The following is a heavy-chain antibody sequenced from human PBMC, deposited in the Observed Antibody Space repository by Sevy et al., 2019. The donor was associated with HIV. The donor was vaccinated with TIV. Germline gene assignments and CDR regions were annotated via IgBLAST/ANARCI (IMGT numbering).Heavy chain of an antibody. Sequence: ASVKVSCKVYGHTLNRLGIHWVRQAPGKGLEWMGSFDPEDGETFQAQKFQGRVTMTDDTSTETAYMDLSSLRAEDTAVYYCAATKDYYENSGSPFDYWGQGTLVTVSS. D-gene: IGHD3-22*01. CDR1: GHTLNRLG. CDR2: FDPEDGET. CDR3: AATKDYYENSGSPFDY. V-gene: IGHV1-24*01. J-gene: IGHJ4*02.